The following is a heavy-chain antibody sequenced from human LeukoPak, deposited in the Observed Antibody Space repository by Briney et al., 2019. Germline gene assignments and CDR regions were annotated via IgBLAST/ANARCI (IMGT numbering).Heavy chain of an antibody. V-gene: IGHV1-69*13. J-gene: IGHJ5*02. CDR1: GGTFSSYA. D-gene: IGHD3-16*01. CDR2: IIPIFGTA. Sequence: SVKVSCKASGGTFSSYAISWVRQAPGQGLEWMGGIIPIFGTANYAQKFQGRVTITADESRSTAYMELSSLRSEDTAVYYCARDRSLRELWLRNWFDPWGQGTLVTVSS. CDR3: ARDRSLRELWLRNWFDP.